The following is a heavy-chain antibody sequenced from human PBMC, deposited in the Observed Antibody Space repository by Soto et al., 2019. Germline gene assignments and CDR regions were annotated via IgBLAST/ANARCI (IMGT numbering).Heavy chain of an antibody. CDR3: ARVVKSRRFGLVDV. J-gene: IGHJ6*02. CDR2: IIPIFGTA. V-gene: IGHV1-69*13. D-gene: IGHD3-22*01. CDR1: GGTFSSYA. Sequence: SVKVSCKASGGTFSSYAISWVRQAPGQGLEWMGGIIPIFGTANYAQKFQGRVTITADESTSTAYMELSSLRSEDTAVYYCARVVKSRRFGLVDVWGQGTTVTVSS.